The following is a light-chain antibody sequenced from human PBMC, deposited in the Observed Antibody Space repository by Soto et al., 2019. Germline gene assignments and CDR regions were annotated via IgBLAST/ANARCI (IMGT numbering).Light chain of an antibody. Sequence: QSVLTQPPSVSGAPGQRVTISCTGSSSNIGAGYDVHWYQQLPGTAPKLLIYRNNNRPSGVPDRFSGSKSGTSASLAITGLQAEDEADYYCQSFDRGLRDYVFGTGTKLTVL. CDR2: RNN. CDR3: QSFDRGLRDYV. CDR1: SSNIGAGYD. J-gene: IGLJ1*01. V-gene: IGLV1-40*01.